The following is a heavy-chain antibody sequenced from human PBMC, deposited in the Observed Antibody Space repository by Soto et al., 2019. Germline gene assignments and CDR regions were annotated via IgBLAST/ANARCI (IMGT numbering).Heavy chain of an antibody. Sequence: SETLSLTCTVSGGSISSSSHYLGWIRQPPGKGLEWIGSIYYSGSTYYNPSLKSRVTISVDTSKNQFSLKLSSVTAADTAVYYCARLFYAENDYWGQGTLVTVAS. J-gene: IGHJ4*02. D-gene: IGHD4-17*01. CDR1: GGSISSSSHY. V-gene: IGHV4-39*01. CDR3: ARLFYAENDY. CDR2: IYYSGST.